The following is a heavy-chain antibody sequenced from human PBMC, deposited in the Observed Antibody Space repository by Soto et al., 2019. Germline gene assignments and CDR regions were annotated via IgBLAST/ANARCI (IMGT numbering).Heavy chain of an antibody. V-gene: IGHV4-34*01. Sequence: QVQLQQWGAGLVKPSETLSLSCAVYGQSFSGHSWAWIRQPPGKGLEWIGEINESGSTYYNPYLKRRVTISTDTSKNQFSLKLSSVSAADTVAYVCARGSGIVALPGELEDDKYDYWGQGTLVNVSS. CDR3: ARGSGIVALPGELEDDKYDY. CDR2: INESGST. D-gene: IGHD1-1*01. J-gene: IGHJ4*02. CDR1: GQSFSGHS.